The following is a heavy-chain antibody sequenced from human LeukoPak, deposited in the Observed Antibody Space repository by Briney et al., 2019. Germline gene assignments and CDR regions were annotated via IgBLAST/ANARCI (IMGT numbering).Heavy chain of an antibody. Sequence: GGSLRLSCAASGFTFSSYSMNWVRQAPGMGLEWVSSISPSSNYIYYADSVKGRFTISRDNAKTSLYLQMNSLRAEDTAVYYCARDLRHPVGGTSYWGQGTLVTVSS. J-gene: IGHJ4*02. V-gene: IGHV3-21*01. D-gene: IGHD4-23*01. CDR1: GFTFSSYS. CDR3: ARDLRHPVGGTSY. CDR2: ISPSSNYI.